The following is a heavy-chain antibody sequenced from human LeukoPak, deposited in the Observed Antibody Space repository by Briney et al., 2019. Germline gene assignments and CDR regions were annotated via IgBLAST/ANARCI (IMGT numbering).Heavy chain of an antibody. CDR1: GYTFTSYG. CDR3: GTYYYGSGSYGPVDY. CDR2: ISAYNGNT. Sequence: ASVKVSCKASGYTFTSYGISWVRQAPGQGLAWMGWISAYNGNTNYAQKLQGRVTMTTDTSTSTAYMELTSLRSDDTAVYYCGTYYYGSGSYGPVDYWGQGTLVTVSS. V-gene: IGHV1-18*01. D-gene: IGHD3-10*01. J-gene: IGHJ4*02.